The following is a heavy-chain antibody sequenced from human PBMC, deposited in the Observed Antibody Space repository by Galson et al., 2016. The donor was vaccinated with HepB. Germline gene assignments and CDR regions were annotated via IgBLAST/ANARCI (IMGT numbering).Heavy chain of an antibody. CDR2: IIPLYGTI. CDR3: ARDRVPYGDGTGLWYFDL. CDR1: GDTFNTYG. D-gene: IGHD4-17*01. V-gene: IGHV1-69*13. Sequence: SVKVSCKASGDTFNTYGFNWVRQAPGQGLEWMAGIIPLYGTIHYAQKFQGRITLSADESTGTVCMDLASLRSDDTAVYYCARDRVPYGDGTGLWYFDLWGRGTLISVSS. J-gene: IGHJ2*01.